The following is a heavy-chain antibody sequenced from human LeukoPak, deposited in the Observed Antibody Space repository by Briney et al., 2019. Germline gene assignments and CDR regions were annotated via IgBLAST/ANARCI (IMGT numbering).Heavy chain of an antibody. D-gene: IGHD4-17*01. J-gene: IGHJ4*02. CDR2: FDPEDGET. CDR3: ATETPGRRYGDYVAYYFDY. V-gene: IGHV1-24*01. Sequence: GASVEVSCKVSGYTLTELSMHWVRQAPGKGLEWMGGFDPEDGETIYAQKFQGRVTMTEDTSTDTAYMELSSLRSEDTAVYYCATETPGRRYGDYVAYYFDYWGQGTLVTVSS. CDR1: GYTLTELS.